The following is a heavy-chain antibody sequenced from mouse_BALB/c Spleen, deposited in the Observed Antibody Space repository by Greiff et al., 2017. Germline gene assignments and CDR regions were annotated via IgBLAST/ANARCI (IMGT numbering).Heavy chain of an antibody. Sequence: EVMLVESGGGLVKLGGSLKLSCAASGFTFSSYYMSWVRQTPEKRLELVAAINSNGGSTYYPDTVKGRFTISRDNAKNTLYLQMSSLKSEDTALYYCARQRSAGDYFDYWGQGTTLTVSS. CDR2: INSNGGST. V-gene: IGHV5-6-2*01. J-gene: IGHJ2*01. CDR3: ARQRSAGDYFDY. CDR1: GFTFSSYY.